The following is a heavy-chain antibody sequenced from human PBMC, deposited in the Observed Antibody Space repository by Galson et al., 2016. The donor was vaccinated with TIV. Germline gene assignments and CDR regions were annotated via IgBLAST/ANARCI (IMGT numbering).Heavy chain of an antibody. CDR2: IYYSGST. CDR3: ARERAIYGDYFYYYYMDV. D-gene: IGHD4-17*01. V-gene: IGHV4-61*01. J-gene: IGHJ6*03. CDR1: GASVRSDPYY. Sequence: LTCTVSGASVRSDPYYWSWIRQAPGKGLEWIGYIYYSGSTNYNPSLKSRVSTSIDTAKNMFSLKLSSVAAADTAVYFCARERAIYGDYFYYYYMDVWGKGTTVTVSS.